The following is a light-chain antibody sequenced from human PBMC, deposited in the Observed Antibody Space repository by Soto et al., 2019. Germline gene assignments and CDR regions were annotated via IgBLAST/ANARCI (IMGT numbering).Light chain of an antibody. CDR3: QQRRNWPLT. Sequence: EVVLTQSPATLSLSPGERATLSCRTSQSISGELAWYQQTPGQAPRLIIFDTYNRATGIPARFSGSGSETDFPLTISGLEPEDFGVYYCQQRRNWPLTFGGGTKVEI. CDR2: DTY. J-gene: IGKJ4*01. CDR1: QSISGE. V-gene: IGKV3-11*01.